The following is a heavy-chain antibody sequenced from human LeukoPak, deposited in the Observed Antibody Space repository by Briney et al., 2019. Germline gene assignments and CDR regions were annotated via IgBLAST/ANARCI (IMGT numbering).Heavy chain of an antibody. CDR3: ARAQYSSSWSFFDS. D-gene: IGHD6-13*01. J-gene: IGHJ4*02. CDR1: GGSISSYY. V-gene: IGHV4-59*01. CDR2: IYNRGST. Sequence: PSETLSLTCTVSGGSISSYYWSWIRQPPGKGLEWIGYIYNRGSTNYNPSLKSRVTISVDTSKNQFSLKLDSVTAADTAVYYCARAQYSSSWSFFDSWGQGTLVTVSP.